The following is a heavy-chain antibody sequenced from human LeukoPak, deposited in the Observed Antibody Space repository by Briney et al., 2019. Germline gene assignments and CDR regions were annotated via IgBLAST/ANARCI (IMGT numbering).Heavy chain of an antibody. CDR2: IKSDGSST. Sequence: AGGSLRLSCAASGFTFSSYWMHWVRQAPGMGLVWVSRIKSDGSSTNFADSVKGRFTISRDNAKNTLYLQMNSLRDEDTAVYYRTREFRVLPDNWGQGTMVTVSS. V-gene: IGHV3-74*01. CDR1: GFTFSSYW. D-gene: IGHD2-8*02. J-gene: IGHJ3*02. CDR3: TREFRVLPDN.